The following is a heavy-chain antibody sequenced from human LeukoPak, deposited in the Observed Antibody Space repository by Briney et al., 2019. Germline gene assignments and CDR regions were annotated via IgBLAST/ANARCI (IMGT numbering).Heavy chain of an antibody. CDR3: ARDRHAMATSNWIYYYYGMDV. V-gene: IGHV1-69*04. J-gene: IGHJ6*02. Sequence: GASVKVSCKASGGTFSSYAISWVRQAPGQGLEWMGRIIPIFGIANYAQKFQGRVTITADKYTSTAYMELSSLRSEDTAVYYCARDRHAMATSNWIYYYYGMDVWGQGTTVTVSS. CDR1: GGTFSSYA. D-gene: IGHD5-24*01. CDR2: IIPIFGIA.